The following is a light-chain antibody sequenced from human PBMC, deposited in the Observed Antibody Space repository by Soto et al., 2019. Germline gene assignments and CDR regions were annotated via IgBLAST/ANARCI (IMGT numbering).Light chain of an antibody. CDR1: QTFSNSF. J-gene: IGKJ5*01. CDR2: GAS. Sequence: EIVLTHSPGTLSLSPCERATLSFRASQTFSNSFLSWFQQIPGQAPRLLIYGASMRATGIPDRFSGSGSGTDFTLTISRLEPEDFAVYYCQQCGSSSTFGQGTRLEI. CDR3: QQCGSSST. V-gene: IGKV3-20*01.